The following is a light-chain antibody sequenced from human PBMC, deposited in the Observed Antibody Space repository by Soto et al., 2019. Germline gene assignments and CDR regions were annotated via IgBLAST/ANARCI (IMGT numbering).Light chain of an antibody. CDR1: QSVSSN. J-gene: IGKJ3*01. Sequence: EIVMTQSPATLSVSPGERATLSCRANQSVSSNLAWYQQKPGQAPRLLIYGASTRATGIPARFSGSGSGTEFTLTISSLQSGDFAVYYCQQYNNWPFTFGPGTKVDIK. V-gene: IGKV3-15*01. CDR3: QQYNNWPFT. CDR2: GAS.